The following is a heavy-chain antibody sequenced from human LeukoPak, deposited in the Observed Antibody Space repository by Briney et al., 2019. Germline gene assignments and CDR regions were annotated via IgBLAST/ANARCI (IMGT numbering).Heavy chain of an antibody. Sequence: GGSLRLSCAASGFTFSSYEMNWVRQAPGKGLEWVSYISSSSSYIYYADSVKGRFTISRDNAKNSLYLQMNSLRAEDTAVYYCARDVIAVAGTSWFDPWGQGTLVTVSS. V-gene: IGHV3-21*05. CDR3: ARDVIAVAGTSWFDP. CDR1: GFTFSSYE. D-gene: IGHD6-19*01. J-gene: IGHJ5*02. CDR2: ISSSSSYI.